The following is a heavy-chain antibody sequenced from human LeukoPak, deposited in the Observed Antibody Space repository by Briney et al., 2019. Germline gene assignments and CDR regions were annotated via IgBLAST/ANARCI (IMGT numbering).Heavy chain of an antibody. V-gene: IGHV3-21*01. D-gene: IGHD3-16*01. CDR3: ARVSEIWGGWSDFDY. CDR1: GFTFSSYS. Sequence: GGSLRLSCAASGFTFSSYSMNWARQAPGKGLEWVSSISSSSSYIYYADSVKGRFTISRDNAKNSLYLQMNSLRAEDTAVYYCARVSEIWGGWSDFDYWGQGTLDTVSS. J-gene: IGHJ4*02. CDR2: ISSSSSYI.